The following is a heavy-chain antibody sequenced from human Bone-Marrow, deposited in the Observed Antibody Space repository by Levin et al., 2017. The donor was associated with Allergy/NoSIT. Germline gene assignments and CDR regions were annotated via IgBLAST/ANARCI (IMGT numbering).Heavy chain of an antibody. Sequence: EASVKVSCKASGYTFTDYYMHWVRQAPGQGLEWMGWINPKSGDTRYAQKFQGRVTMSRDTSISTAYMEVSRLTSDDTAVYYCARDLSIEHGGCCPPWYYMDVWGKGTTVTVSS. V-gene: IGHV1-2*02. CDR1: GYTFTDYY. CDR2: INPKSGDT. J-gene: IGHJ6*03. D-gene: IGHD2-15*01. CDR3: ARDLSIEHGGCCPPWYYMDV.